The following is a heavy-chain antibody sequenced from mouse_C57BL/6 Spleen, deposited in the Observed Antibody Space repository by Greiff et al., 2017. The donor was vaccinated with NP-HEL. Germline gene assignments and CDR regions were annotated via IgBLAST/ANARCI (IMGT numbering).Heavy chain of an antibody. Sequence: QVQLQQPGAELVMPGASVKLSCKASGYTFTSYWMHWVKQRPGQGLEWIGEIDPSDSYTNYNQKFKGKSTLTVDKSSSTAYMQLSSLTSEDAAVYYCARSDYYGGSFDYWGQGTTLTVSS. J-gene: IGHJ2*01. CDR3: ARSDYYGGSFDY. CDR2: IDPSDSYT. D-gene: IGHD1-1*01. V-gene: IGHV1-69*01. CDR1: GYTFTSYW.